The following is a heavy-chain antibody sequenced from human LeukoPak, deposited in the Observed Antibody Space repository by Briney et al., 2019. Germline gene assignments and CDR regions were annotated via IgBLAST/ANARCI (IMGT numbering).Heavy chain of an antibody. J-gene: IGHJ2*01. D-gene: IGHD6-13*01. CDR3: ARRGDGYSSSWYRYFDL. V-gene: IGHV4-34*01. Sequence: SETLSLTCAVYGGSFSGYYWSWIRQPPGKGLEWIGENNHSGSTNYNPSLKSRVTISVDTSKNQFSLKLSSVTAADTAVYYCARRGDGYSSSWYRYFDLWGRGTLVTVSS. CDR2: NNHSGST. CDR1: GGSFSGYY.